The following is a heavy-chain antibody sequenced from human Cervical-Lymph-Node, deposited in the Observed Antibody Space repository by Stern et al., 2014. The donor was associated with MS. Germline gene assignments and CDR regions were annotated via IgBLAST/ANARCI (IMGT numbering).Heavy chain of an antibody. D-gene: IGHD6-6*01. CDR1: GGSTSSYY. CDR3: ARGYTTSSGRPDY. V-gene: IGHV4-59*08. J-gene: IGHJ4*02. CDR2: ISSSGGT. Sequence: VQLVESGPGLVKPSETLSLTCTVSGGSTSSYYWSWIRQPPGKGLEWIGYISSSGGTKYNPSLKSRVTLSLDTSKNQFSLTLSSVTAADTAVYYCARGYTTSSGRPDYWGQGTLVTVSS.